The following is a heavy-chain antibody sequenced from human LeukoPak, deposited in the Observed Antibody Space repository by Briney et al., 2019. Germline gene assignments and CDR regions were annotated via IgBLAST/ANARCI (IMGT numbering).Heavy chain of an antibody. D-gene: IGHD3-10*01. Sequence: ASVKVSCKASGYSFTSYGISWVRQAPGHGLEWMGWISAYNGNTNYAQKLQGRGTMTTGTSTRTAYMELRSLRSDDTAVYYCARRPADYYGSGSYPDYWGQGTLVTVSS. J-gene: IGHJ4*02. CDR3: ARRPADYYGSGSYPDY. V-gene: IGHV1-18*01. CDR2: ISAYNGNT. CDR1: GYSFTSYG.